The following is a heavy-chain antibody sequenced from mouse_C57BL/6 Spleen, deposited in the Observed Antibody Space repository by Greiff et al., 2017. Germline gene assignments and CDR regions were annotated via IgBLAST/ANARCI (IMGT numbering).Heavy chain of an antibody. Sequence: VQLQQSGAELVRPGTSVKVSCKASGYAFTNYLIEWVKQRPGQGLEWIGVINPGSGGTNYNEKFKGKATLTADKSSSTAYMQLSSLTSEDSAVYFCARREWYFDVWGTGTTVTVSS. CDR2: INPGSGGT. CDR1: GYAFTNYL. V-gene: IGHV1-54*01. CDR3: ARREWYFDV. J-gene: IGHJ1*03.